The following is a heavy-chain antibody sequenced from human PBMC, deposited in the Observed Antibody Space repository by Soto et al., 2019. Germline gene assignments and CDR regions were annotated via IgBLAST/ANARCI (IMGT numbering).Heavy chain of an antibody. D-gene: IGHD1-26*01. Sequence: SVKVSCKASGGTFSSYAISWVRQAPGQGLAWMGGIIPIFGTANYAQKFQGRVTITADESTSTAYMELSSLRSEEPAVFYCARDSSSAQDTRSYRPWFDPWGQGNLVTVSS. CDR3: ARDSSSAQDTRSYRPWFDP. J-gene: IGHJ5*02. V-gene: IGHV1-69*13. CDR2: IIPIFGTA. CDR1: GGTFSSYA.